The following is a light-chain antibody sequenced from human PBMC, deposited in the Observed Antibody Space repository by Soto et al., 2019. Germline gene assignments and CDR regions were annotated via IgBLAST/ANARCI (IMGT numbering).Light chain of an antibody. V-gene: IGLV4-69*01. Sequence: QSVLTQSPSASASLGASVKLTCTLSSGHSSYAIAWHQQQPEKGPRYLMKLNSDGSHSKGDGNPDRFSGSSSGAERYLTISSLQSEDEADYYCQTWGTGPWVFGGGTKLTVL. CDR1: SGHSSYA. CDR3: QTWGTGPWV. CDR2: LNSDGSH. J-gene: IGLJ3*02.